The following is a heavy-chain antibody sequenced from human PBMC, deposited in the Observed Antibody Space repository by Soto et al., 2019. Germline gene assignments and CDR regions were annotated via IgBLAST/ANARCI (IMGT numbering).Heavy chain of an antibody. CDR3: ARGDAADYVVDY. CDR2: MNPNSGNT. CDR1: GYTFTSYD. Sequence: GASVKVSCTASGYTFTSYDINWVRQATGQGLEWMGWMNPNSGNTGYAQKFQGRVTMTRNTSISTAYMELSSLRSEDTAVYYCARGDAADYVVDYWGQGTLVTVSS. J-gene: IGHJ4*02. D-gene: IGHD4-17*01. V-gene: IGHV1-8*01.